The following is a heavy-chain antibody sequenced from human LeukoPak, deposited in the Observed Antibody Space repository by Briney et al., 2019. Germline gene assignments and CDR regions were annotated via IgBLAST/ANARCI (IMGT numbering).Heavy chain of an antibody. CDR3: ARDLYSNSLDY. CDR2: MWYDESNK. D-gene: IGHD6-6*01. Sequence: GGSLRLSCAASGFXFSTYGIHWVRQAPGKGLEWVAVMWYDESNKYYADSVKGRFAISRDNSKNTLYLQMNSLRVEDTAVYYCARDLYSNSLDYWGQGTLVTVSS. V-gene: IGHV3-33*01. CDR1: GFXFSTYG. J-gene: IGHJ4*02.